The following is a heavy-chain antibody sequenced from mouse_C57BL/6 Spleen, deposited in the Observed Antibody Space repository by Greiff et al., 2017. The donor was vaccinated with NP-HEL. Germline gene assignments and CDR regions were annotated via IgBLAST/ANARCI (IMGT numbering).Heavy chain of an antibody. J-gene: IGHJ1*03. CDR3: ARSNYYGSSYRYWYFDV. CDR1: GYTFTSYW. Sequence: QVQLKQPGAELVKPGASVKLSCKASGYTFTSYWMQWVKQRPGQGLEWIGEIDPSDSYTNYNQKFKGKATLTVDTSSSTAYMQLSSLTSEDSAVYYCARSNYYGSSYRYWYFDVWGTGTTVTVSS. D-gene: IGHD1-1*01. V-gene: IGHV1-50*01. CDR2: IDPSDSYT.